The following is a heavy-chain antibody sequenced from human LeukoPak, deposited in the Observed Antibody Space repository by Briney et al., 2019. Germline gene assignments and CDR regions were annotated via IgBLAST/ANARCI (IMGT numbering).Heavy chain of an antibody. J-gene: IGHJ5*02. CDR1: GYTFTSYG. CDR3: ARALPHRRLMDTTVEQHWFDP. V-gene: IGHV1-18*01. D-gene: IGHD5-18*01. Sequence: GASVKVSCKASGYTFTSYGISWVRQAPGQGLEWMGWISAYNGNTNYAQKLQGRVTMTTDTSTSTVYMELSSLRSEDTAMYYCARALPHRRLMDTTVEQHWFDPWGQGTLVTVSS. CDR2: ISAYNGNT.